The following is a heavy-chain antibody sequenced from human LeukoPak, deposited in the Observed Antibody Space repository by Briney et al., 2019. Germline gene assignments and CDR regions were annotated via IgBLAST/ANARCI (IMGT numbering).Heavy chain of an antibody. V-gene: IGHV3-66*01. J-gene: IGHJ2*01. CDR3: ARDAPPSYYYDSSGNAWYFGI. CDR1: GFTVSSNY. Sequence: GGSLRLSCAASGFTVSSNYMSWVRQAPGKGLEGVSVIYSGGSTYYADSVKGRFTISRDNSKNTLYLQMNSLRAEDTAVYYCARDAPPSYYYDSSGNAWYFGIWGRGTLVTVSS. D-gene: IGHD3-22*01. CDR2: IYSGGST.